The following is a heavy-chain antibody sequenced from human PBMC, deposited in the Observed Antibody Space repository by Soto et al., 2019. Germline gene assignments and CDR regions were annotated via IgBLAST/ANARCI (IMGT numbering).Heavy chain of an antibody. D-gene: IGHD2-21*01. J-gene: IGHJ4*02. Sequence: SETLSLTCTVSGGSISSYYWSWIRQPPGKGLDWIGFIYYSGSTNYNPSLKGRVTMSVDTSKNQFSLKLTSVNTADTAIYYCTRGGDPYKTGHWGQGTLVTVSS. CDR1: GGSISSYY. CDR2: IYYSGST. V-gene: IGHV4-59*01. CDR3: TRGGDPYKTGH.